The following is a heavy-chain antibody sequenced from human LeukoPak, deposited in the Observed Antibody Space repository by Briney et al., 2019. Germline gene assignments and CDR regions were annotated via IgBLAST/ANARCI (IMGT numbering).Heavy chain of an antibody. Sequence: ASVKVSCKASGGTFSSYAISWVRQAPGQGLEWMGGIIPIFGTANYAQKFQGRVTITTDESTSTAYMELSSLRSEDTAVYYCARGVALGIIVRDLLDAFDIWGQGTMVTVSS. CDR1: GGTFSSYA. D-gene: IGHD7-27*01. CDR2: IIPIFGTA. CDR3: ARGVALGIIVRDLLDAFDI. J-gene: IGHJ3*02. V-gene: IGHV1-69*05.